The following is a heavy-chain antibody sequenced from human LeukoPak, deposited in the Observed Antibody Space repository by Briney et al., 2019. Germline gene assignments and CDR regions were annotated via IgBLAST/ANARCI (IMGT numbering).Heavy chain of an antibody. D-gene: IGHD2-2*01. CDR3: AKDLVVVVPAAIKGANWFDP. Sequence: GGSLRLSCAASGFTFSSYAMSWVRQAPGKGLEWVSAISGSGGSTYYADSVKGRFTISRDNSKNTLYLQMNSLRAEDTAVYNCAKDLVVVVPAAIKGANWFDPWGLGTLVTVSS. J-gene: IGHJ5*02. CDR1: GFTFSSYA. V-gene: IGHV3-23*01. CDR2: ISGSGGST.